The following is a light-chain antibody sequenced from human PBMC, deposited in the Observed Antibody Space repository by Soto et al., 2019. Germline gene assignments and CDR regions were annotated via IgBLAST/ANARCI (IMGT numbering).Light chain of an antibody. CDR1: QHINTY. CDR2: AAS. J-gene: IGKJ4*01. V-gene: IGKV1-8*01. Sequence: AIRMTQSPSSLSASTGDRVTITCRASQHINTYLAWYQRKPGEAPKLLIYAASTLHSGVPSRFSGSGSGTDFTLTISSLQSEDFATYYCQQYNTYLTFGGGTKVEIK. CDR3: QQYNTYLT.